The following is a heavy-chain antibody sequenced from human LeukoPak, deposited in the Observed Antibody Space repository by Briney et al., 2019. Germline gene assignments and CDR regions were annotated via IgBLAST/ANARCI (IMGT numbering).Heavy chain of an antibody. J-gene: IGHJ4*02. V-gene: IGHV4-38-2*02. CDR1: GYSISSGYY. CDR2: IYHSGSS. Sequence: SETLSLTCTVSGYSISSGYYWGWIRQSPGKGLEWIGSIYHSGSSYYNPSLKSRVTILVDTSKNQFSLWLTSVTAADTAVYYCAREEQWLYDYWGQGTLVTVSS. D-gene: IGHD6-19*01. CDR3: AREEQWLYDY.